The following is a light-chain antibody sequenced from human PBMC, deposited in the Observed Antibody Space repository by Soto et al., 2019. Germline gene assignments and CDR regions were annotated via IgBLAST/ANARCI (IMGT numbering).Light chain of an antibody. CDR3: HSRA. J-gene: IGKJ5*01. V-gene: IGKV1-5*01. CDR1: KTISRW. CDR2: DAS. Sequence: DIKRTQPPSPLSASVGDEVTITFRASKTISRWLAWYQQKPGRAPKLLIYDASTLESGVPSRFSGSGSETEFTLTISRLQPDDFATYFCHSRAFGQGTRL.